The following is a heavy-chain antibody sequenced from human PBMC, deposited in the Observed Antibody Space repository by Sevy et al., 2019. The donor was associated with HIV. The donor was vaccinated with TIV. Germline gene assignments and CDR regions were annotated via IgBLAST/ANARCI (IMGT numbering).Heavy chain of an antibody. CDR2: IYSGGST. D-gene: IGHD3-3*01. V-gene: IGHV3-53*01. J-gene: IGHJ6*02. Sequence: GGSLRLSCAASGFTVSSNYMSWVRQAPGNGLERVSVIYSGGSTYYADSVKGRFTISRDNSKNTLYLQMNSLRAEDTAVYYCARDLRRRVFGVVINGMDVSGQRTTVTVSS. CDR1: GFTVSSNY. CDR3: ARDLRRRVFGVVINGMDV.